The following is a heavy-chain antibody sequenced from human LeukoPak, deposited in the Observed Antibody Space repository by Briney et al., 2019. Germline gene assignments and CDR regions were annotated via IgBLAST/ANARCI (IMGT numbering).Heavy chain of an antibody. CDR3: ARGGPTYYYYYGMDV. J-gene: IGHJ6*02. CDR2: ISAYNGNT. CDR1: GYTFTSYG. V-gene: IGHV1-18*01. Sequence: ASVKVSCKASGYTFTSYGISWVRQAPGQGLEWMGWISAYNGNTNYAQKFQGRVTMTRNTSISTAYMELSSLRSEDTAVYYCARGGPTYYYYYGMDVWGQGTTVTVSS.